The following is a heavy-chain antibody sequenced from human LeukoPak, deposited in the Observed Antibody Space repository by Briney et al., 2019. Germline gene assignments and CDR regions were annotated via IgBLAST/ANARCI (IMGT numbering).Heavy chain of an antibody. CDR3: ARGNYGSGSYYVVDFDY. V-gene: IGHV4-59*01. CDR1: GDSIKNYY. CDR2: IYHSGNT. D-gene: IGHD3-10*01. Sequence: PSETLSLTCTVSGDSIKNYYWSWIRQSPGKGLEWIGYIYHSGNTNYNPSLKSRLTMSIDTSKNQFSLNLNSVTVADTAVYYCARGNYGSGSYYVVDFDYWGQGTLVTVPS. J-gene: IGHJ4*02.